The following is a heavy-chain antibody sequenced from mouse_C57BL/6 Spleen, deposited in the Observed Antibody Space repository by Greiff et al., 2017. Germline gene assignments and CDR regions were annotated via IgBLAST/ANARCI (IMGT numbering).Heavy chain of an antibody. CDR1: GYTFTSYW. CDR3: AREGAPGYYYAMDY. CDR2: IDPSDSET. J-gene: IGHJ4*01. D-gene: IGHD3-1*01. Sequence: QVQLKEPGAELVRPGSSVKLSCKASGYTFTSYWMHWVKQRPIQGLEWIGNIDPSDSETHYNQKFKDKATLTVDKSSSTAYMQLSSLTSEDSAVYYCAREGAPGYYYAMDYWGQGTSVTVSS. V-gene: IGHV1-52*01.